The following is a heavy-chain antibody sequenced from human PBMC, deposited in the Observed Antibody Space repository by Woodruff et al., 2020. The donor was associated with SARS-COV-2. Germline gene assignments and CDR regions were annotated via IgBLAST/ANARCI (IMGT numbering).Heavy chain of an antibody. CDR2: IYWNDDE. Sequence: IRQPPGKALDWLALIYWNDDERYNPSLKSGLTVTRDTSKNQVVLTLNKVDPGDTATYYCAKFGPDFPRSKEFDSWGHGVLFTVSS. CDR3: AKFGPDFPRSKEFDS. D-gene: IGHD3-16*01. J-gene: IGHJ5*01. V-gene: IGHV2-5*01.